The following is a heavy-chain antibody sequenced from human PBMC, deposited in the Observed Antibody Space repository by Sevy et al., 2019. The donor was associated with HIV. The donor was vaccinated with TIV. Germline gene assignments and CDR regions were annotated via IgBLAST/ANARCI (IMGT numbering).Heavy chain of an antibody. Sequence: GGCLRLSCAASGFTVNSNYMTWVRQAPGKGLEGVSVIHSDDTTYHADSVKDRFTISRDNFKNTLYLHMSSLRAEDTAVYYCARGKGGYGYALNYWGHGTLVTVSS. CDR1: GFTVNSNY. J-gene: IGHJ4*01. V-gene: IGHV3-66*01. CDR3: ARGKGGYGYALNY. D-gene: IGHD5-18*01. CDR2: IHSDDTT.